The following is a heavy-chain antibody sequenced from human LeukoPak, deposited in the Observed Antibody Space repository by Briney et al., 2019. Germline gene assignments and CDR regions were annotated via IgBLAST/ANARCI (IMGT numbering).Heavy chain of an antibody. J-gene: IGHJ5*02. D-gene: IGHD3-10*01. CDR2: IYPGDSDT. Sequence: GESLKISCKGSGYSFTSYWIGWVRQMPGKGPEWMGIIYPGDSDTRYSPSFQGQVTISADKSISTVYLQWSSLKASDTAMYYCARFTMVRGEGWFDPWGQGTLVTVSS. V-gene: IGHV5-51*01. CDR3: ARFTMVRGEGWFDP. CDR1: GYSFTSYW.